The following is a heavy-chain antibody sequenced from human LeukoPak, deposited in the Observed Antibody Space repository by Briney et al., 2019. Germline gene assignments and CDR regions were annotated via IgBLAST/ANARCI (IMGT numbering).Heavy chain of an antibody. CDR1: GFTFDDYG. D-gene: IGHD3-16*01. V-gene: IGHV3-20*01. CDR2: INWNGGST. CDR3: ARTQNYAWGSPSGAFDY. Sequence: GGSLRLSCAASGFTFDDYGMSWVRQAPGKGLEWVSGINWNGGSTGYADSVKGRFTISRDNAKNSLYLQMNGLRAEDTALYHCARTQNYAWGSPSGAFDYWGQGTLVTVSS. J-gene: IGHJ4*02.